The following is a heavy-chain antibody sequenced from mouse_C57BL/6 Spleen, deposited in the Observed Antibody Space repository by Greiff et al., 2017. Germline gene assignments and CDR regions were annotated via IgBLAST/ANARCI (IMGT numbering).Heavy chain of an antibody. Sequence: VQLQQSGAELVKPGASVKISCKASGYAFSSYWMNWVKQRPGKGLEWIGKIYPGDGDTNYNGKFKGKATLTADKSSSTAYMQLSSLTSEDSAVYFCARGFITTVVTDYWGQGTTLTVSS. D-gene: IGHD1-1*01. J-gene: IGHJ2*01. CDR2: IYPGDGDT. CDR3: ARGFITTVVTDY. CDR1: GYAFSSYW. V-gene: IGHV1-80*01.